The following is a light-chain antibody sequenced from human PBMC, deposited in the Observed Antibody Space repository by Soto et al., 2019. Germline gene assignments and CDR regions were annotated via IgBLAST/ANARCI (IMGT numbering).Light chain of an antibody. Sequence: DIQMTQSPSTLSGSVGDRVTITCRASQGISTWLAWYQQKPGKAPKLLIYDASSLESGVPSRFSGSGSGTEFTLTISSLQPDDFATYYCQQYNSYPWTFGQGTKVDIK. CDR3: QQYNSYPWT. CDR2: DAS. J-gene: IGKJ1*01. CDR1: QGISTW. V-gene: IGKV1-5*01.